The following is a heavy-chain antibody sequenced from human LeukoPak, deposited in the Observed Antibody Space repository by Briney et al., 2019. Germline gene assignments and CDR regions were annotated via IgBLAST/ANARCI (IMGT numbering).Heavy chain of an antibody. Sequence: GGSLRLSCAASGFTFTYSMSWVRQVPGKGLEWVATISQDGSERQHVDSVKGRFSISRDNPKNSLYLQMDSLRAEDTAIYYCARGSGWLDYWGQGTLVTVSS. V-gene: IGHV3-7*01. J-gene: IGHJ4*02. CDR3: ARGSGWLDY. CDR1: GFTFTYS. D-gene: IGHD6-19*01. CDR2: ISQDGSER.